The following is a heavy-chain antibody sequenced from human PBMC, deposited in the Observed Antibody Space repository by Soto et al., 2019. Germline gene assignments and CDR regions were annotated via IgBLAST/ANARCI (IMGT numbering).Heavy chain of an antibody. V-gene: IGHV3-30-3*01. D-gene: IGHD1-1*01. CDR2: ISFVGSTK. J-gene: IGHJ4*01. Sequence: QVQLVESGGGVVQPGRSLRLSCAASGFTFNNYAMHWVRQAPGKGLEWVAVISFVGSTKYYADSVKGRFTISRDNSKNTVYLRMNSLRAEDTAVYYCASPRLSSDGTTPIDYWGHGTLVTVSS. CDR3: ASPRLSSDGTTPIDY. CDR1: GFTFNNYA.